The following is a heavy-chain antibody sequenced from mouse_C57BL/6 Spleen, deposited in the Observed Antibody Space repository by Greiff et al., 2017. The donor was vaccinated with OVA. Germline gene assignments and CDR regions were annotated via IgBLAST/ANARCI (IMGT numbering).Heavy chain of an antibody. V-gene: IGHV1-82*01. CDR1: GYAFSSSW. CDR3: ARGIYYGSSYEGAMDY. J-gene: IGHJ4*01. Sequence: VKLQQSGPELVKPGASVKISCKASGYAFSSSWMNWVKQRPGKGLEWIGRIYPGDGDTNYNGKFKGKATLTADKSSSTAYMQLSSLTSEDSAVYFCARGIYYGSSYEGAMDYWGQGTSVTVSS. CDR2: IYPGDGDT. D-gene: IGHD1-1*01.